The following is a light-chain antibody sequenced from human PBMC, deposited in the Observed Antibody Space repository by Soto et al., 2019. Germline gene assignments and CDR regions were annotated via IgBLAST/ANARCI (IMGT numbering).Light chain of an antibody. CDR2: DAS. CDR1: QSGSSSY. Sequence: EIALTQSPATLSFSPGERATLSCGASQSGSSSYLAWYQQKPGLAPGLLMYDASSTATGIPDRFSGSGSGTDFTLTISRLEPEDFAVYYCQQYGSSPYTFGQGTKLEIK. J-gene: IGKJ2*01. CDR3: QQYGSSPYT. V-gene: IGKV3D-20*01.